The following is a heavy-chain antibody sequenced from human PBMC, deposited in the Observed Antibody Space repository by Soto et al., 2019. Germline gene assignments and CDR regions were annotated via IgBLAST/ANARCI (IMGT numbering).Heavy chain of an antibody. Sequence: SVKVSCKASGGTFSSYAISWVRQAPGQGLEWMGGIIPIFGTANYAQKFQGRVTITADESTSTAYMELSSLRSEDTAVYYCARDQTVPGIAAAGLFACWGQGTQVTVSS. CDR1: GGTFSSYA. D-gene: IGHD6-13*01. V-gene: IGHV1-69*13. CDR3: ARDQTVPGIAAAGLFAC. CDR2: IIPIFGTA. J-gene: IGHJ4*02.